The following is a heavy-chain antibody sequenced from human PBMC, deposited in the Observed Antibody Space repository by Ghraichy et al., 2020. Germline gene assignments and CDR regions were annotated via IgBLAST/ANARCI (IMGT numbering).Heavy chain of an antibody. D-gene: IGHD3-16*01. CDR3: ARMGAYKAPFWY. CDR1: GTSIRSYF. V-gene: IGHV4-59*01. Sequence: SETLSLTCTVSGTSIRSYFWSWIWQAPGKGLEWIGDILYSGGPTYNPSLKSRVTISIDASNNQFSLYLSSVTASDTAVYYCARMGAYKAPFWYWSQGTLVAVS. J-gene: IGHJ4*02. CDR2: ILYSGGP.